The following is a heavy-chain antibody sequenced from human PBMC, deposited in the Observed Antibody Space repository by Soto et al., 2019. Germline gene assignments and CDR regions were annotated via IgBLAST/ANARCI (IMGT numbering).Heavy chain of an antibody. J-gene: IGHJ4*02. V-gene: IGHV1-18*01. CDR2: ISAYNANA. Sequence: QIQLLQSGAEVKKPGASVKVTCKASGYTFRNFGISWVRQAPGPGLEWMGWISAYNANANYAQKFQGRLTMTADTSPGTAYMELRSLRSDDTAVYYCARENSYFDYWGQGTLVTVSS. CDR1: GYTFRNFG. CDR3: ARENSYFDY.